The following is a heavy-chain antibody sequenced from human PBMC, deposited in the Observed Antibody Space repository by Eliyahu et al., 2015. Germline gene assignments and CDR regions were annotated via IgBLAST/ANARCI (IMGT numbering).Heavy chain of an antibody. CDR2: IYYSGST. V-gene: IGHV4-31*03. CDR3: ARGIYYDILTGPHRLDI. D-gene: IGHD3-9*01. J-gene: IGHJ3*02. Sequence: QVQLQESGPGLVKPSQTLSLTCTVXGGSIXSXXYYWSWIRQHPGKGLEWIGYIYYSGSTYYNPSLKSRVTISVDTSKNQFSLKLSSVTAADTAVYYCARGIYYDILTGPHRLDIWGQGTMVTVSS. CDR1: GGSIXSXXYY.